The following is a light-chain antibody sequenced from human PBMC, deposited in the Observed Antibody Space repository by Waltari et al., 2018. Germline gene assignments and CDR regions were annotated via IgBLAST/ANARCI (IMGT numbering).Light chain of an antibody. V-gene: IGLV1-44*01. CDR1: SSHIGRNT. J-gene: IGLJ2*01. CDR3: AAWDDNLNGVV. CDR2: DNI. Sequence: QSVLTQPPSASGTPGQRVTISCSGSSSHIGRNTGYWDQQLPGTAPKLLSYDNIDRPSGVPDRFSGSKSGTSASLAISELQSEDEADYHCAAWDDNLNGVVFGGGTKLTVL.